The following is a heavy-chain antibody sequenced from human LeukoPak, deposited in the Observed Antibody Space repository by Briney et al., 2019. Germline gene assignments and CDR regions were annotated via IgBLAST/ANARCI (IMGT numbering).Heavy chain of an antibody. J-gene: IGHJ4*02. V-gene: IGHV1-24*01. CDR1: GYTFTELS. Sequence: ASVKVSCKVSGYTFTELSMHWVRQAPGQGLEWMGGFDPEDGETIYAQKFQGRVTMTEDTSTDTAYMELSSLRSEDTAVYYCATDQYREYYFDYWGQGPLVTVSS. CDR2: FDPEDGET. D-gene: IGHD1-1*01. CDR3: ATDQYREYYFDY.